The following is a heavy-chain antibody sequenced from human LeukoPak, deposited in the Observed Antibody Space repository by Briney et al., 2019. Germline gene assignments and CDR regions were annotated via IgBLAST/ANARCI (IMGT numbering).Heavy chain of an antibody. CDR2: VSWDGLGT. Sequence: GGSLRLSCAASGFTFHDYSMHWVRQVPGKGLEWVSLVSWDGLGTYYADSVRGRFTGSRDNTKNSLFLQMNSLRIEDTALYYCAKDIVYGSGSYYGFDYWGQGTLVTVSS. J-gene: IGHJ4*02. CDR3: AKDIVYGSGSYYGFDY. D-gene: IGHD3-10*01. V-gene: IGHV3-43D*03. CDR1: GFTFHDYS.